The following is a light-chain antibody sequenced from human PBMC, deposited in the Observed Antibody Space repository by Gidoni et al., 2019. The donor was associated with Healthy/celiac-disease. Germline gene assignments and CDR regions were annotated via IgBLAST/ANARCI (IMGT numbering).Light chain of an antibody. Sequence: DIQMTPSPSTLSASVGDRVTITCRASQSISSWLAWYQQKPGKAPKLLIYDASSVESGVPSRFSGSGSGTEFTLTISSLQPDDFATYYCQQYNSLWTFXQXTKVEIK. CDR2: DAS. V-gene: IGKV1-5*01. CDR3: QQYNSLWT. J-gene: IGKJ1*01. CDR1: QSISSW.